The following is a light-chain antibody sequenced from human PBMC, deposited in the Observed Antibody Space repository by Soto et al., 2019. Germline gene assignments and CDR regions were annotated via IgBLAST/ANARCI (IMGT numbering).Light chain of an antibody. V-gene: IGKV3-20*01. J-gene: IGKJ1*01. CDR1: QSVSTTY. CDR2: VAS. Sequence: EIVLTQSPGTLSLSPGERATLSCRASQSVSTTYLAWYQQKPGQAPRLLIYVASSRASGIPDRFSGSGSGTDFTLTISRLEPEDFAVYYCQQYGRSQAFGQGTKVEIK. CDR3: QQYGRSQA.